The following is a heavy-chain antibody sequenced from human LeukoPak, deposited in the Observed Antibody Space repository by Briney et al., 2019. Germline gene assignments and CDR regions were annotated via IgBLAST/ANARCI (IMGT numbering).Heavy chain of an antibody. D-gene: IGHD1-1*01. CDR1: GGSFSDYY. Sequence: SETLSLTCAVYGGSFSDYYWSWIRQPPGKGLEWIGYIYYSGSTNYNPSLKSRVTISVDTSKNQFSLKLSSVTAADTAVYYCARDRGTWNDDGFDYWGQGTLVTVSS. V-gene: IGHV4-59*12. CDR3: ARDRGTWNDDGFDY. J-gene: IGHJ4*02. CDR2: IYYSGST.